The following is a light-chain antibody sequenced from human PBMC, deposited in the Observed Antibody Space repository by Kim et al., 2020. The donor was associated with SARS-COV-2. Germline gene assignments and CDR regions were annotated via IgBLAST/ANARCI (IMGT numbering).Light chain of an antibody. CDR2: YDS. J-gene: IGLJ3*02. CDR3: QVWDSSSDLGV. CDR1: NIGSKS. Sequence: PGKTARITCGGNNIGSKSVHWYQQKPGQAPVLVIYYDSDRPSGIPERFSGSNSGNTATLTISRVEAGDEADYYCQVWDSSSDLGVFGGGTQLSVL. V-gene: IGLV3-21*04.